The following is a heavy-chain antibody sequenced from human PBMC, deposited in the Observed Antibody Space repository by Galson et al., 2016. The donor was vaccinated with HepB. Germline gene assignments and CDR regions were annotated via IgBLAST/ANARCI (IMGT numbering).Heavy chain of an antibody. V-gene: IGHV1-69*06. CDR3: VRDRGWNVEGY. CDR1: GGSFSSDA. J-gene: IGHJ4*02. Sequence: SVKVSCKASGGSFSSDAFSWVRQAPGQGLEWMGGLIPIFDTPKYAQKFQGRATITADKSTTTLYLQLSSLRPDDTAVYYCVRDRGWNVEGYWGQGTLITVSS. D-gene: IGHD1-1*01. CDR2: LIPIFDTP.